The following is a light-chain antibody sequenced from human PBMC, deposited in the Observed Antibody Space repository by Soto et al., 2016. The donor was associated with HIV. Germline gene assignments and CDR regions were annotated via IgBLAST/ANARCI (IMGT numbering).Light chain of an antibody. Sequence: SYELTQPPSVSVAPGKDGQDYLWGETTLEVKSVHWYQQKPGQAPVLVVYDDSDRPSGIPERFSGSNSGNTATLTISRVEAGDEADYYCQVWDSSSDHPNWVFGGGTKLTIL. CDR1: TLEVKS. CDR3: QVWDSSSDHPNWV. V-gene: IGLV3-21*03. J-gene: IGLJ3*02. CDR2: DDS.